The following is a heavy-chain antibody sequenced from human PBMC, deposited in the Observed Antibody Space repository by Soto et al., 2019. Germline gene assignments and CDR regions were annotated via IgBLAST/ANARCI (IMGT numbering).Heavy chain of an antibody. Sequence: EVQLVESGGGLVQPGGSLTLSCATSGFTFSSFWMHWVRQAPGKGPVWVSRVNSDGSIRTYADSVKGRFTISRDNAKNTLYVQMNILRAEDTAMYYCVRDSGYNYVDMYFHFWGQGTLVTVSS. V-gene: IGHV3-74*01. D-gene: IGHD3-22*01. J-gene: IGHJ4*02. CDR3: VRDSGYNYVDMYFHF. CDR2: VNSDGSIR. CDR1: GFTFSSFW.